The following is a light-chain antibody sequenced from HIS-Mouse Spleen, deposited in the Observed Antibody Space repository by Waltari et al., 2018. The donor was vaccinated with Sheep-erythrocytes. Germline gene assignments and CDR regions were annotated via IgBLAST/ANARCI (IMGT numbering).Light chain of an antibody. CDR3: CSYAGSYTFVV. CDR1: SRDVGGYNS. V-gene: IGLV2-8*01. Sequence: QSALTQPPSASGSPGQSVTISCTGTSRDVGGYNSVSWYQQHPGKAPKLMIYEVSKRPSGIPERFSGSNSGNTASLTISGLQAEDEADYYCCSYAGSYTFVVFGGGTKLTVL. J-gene: IGLJ2*01. CDR2: EVS.